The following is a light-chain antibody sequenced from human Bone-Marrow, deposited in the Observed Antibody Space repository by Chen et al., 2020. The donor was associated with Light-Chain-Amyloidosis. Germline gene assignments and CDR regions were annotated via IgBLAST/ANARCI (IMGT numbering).Light chain of an antibody. V-gene: IGKV6-21*01. J-gene: IGKJ2*01. CDR3: HQSRNLPHT. CDR2: FAS. CDR1: PNIGSS. Sequence: EVVLTQSPDFQSVTPKEKVTITCRASPNIGSSLHWYQQTPDQSPKLLIKFASQSVSGVPSRFSGSGSGTDFTLTINSLEAEDAATYFCHQSRNLPHTFGQGTKLEIK.